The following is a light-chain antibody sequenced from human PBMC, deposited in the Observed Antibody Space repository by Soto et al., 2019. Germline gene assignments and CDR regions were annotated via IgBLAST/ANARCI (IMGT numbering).Light chain of an antibody. CDR2: EVS. J-gene: IGLJ3*02. CDR1: SSDIGAYNY. V-gene: IGLV2-8*01. CDR3: RSYAGSNYRWV. Sequence: QSALTQPPSASGSPGQSVTISCTGTSSDIGAYNYVSWYQQHPGKAPKLMIHEVSKRPSGVPDRFSGSKSGNPASLTVSGLQAEDEADYYCRSYAGSNYRWVFGGGTKLTVL.